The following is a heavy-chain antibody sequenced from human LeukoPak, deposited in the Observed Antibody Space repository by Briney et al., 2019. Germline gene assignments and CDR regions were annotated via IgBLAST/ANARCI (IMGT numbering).Heavy chain of an antibody. J-gene: IGHJ5*01. CDR1: GTSISRHY. CDR2: ISNTGST. V-gene: IGHV4-59*08. D-gene: IGHD3-10*01. Sequence: SETLSLTCTVSGTSISRHYWSWLRQSAGLGLEWLGYISNTGSTTYTPSLEGRVTMSEDTSQNQLSLTLSSVTAADTAVYFCARQDGLWVGDLGGWFDFWGQGIQVTVSS. CDR3: ARQDGLWVGDLGGWFDF.